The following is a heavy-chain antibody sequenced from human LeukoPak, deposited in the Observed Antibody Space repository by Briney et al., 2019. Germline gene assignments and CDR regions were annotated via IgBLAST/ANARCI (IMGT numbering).Heavy chain of an antibody. J-gene: IGHJ6*02. CDR3: ARSLYYDFWSGYYGDYYYGMDV. Sequence: PSETLSLTCSVSGGSISSYYWSWIRQPPGKGLEWIGYIYYSGSTNYNPSLKSRVTISVDTSKNQFSLKLSSVTAADTAVYYCARSLYYDFWSGYYGDYYYGMDVWGQGTTVTVSS. D-gene: IGHD3-3*01. CDR1: GGSISSYY. CDR2: IYYSGST. V-gene: IGHV4-59*01.